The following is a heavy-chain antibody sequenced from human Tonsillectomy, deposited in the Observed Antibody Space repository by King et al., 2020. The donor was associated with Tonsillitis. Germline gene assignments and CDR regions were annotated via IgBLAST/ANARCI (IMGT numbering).Heavy chain of an antibody. Sequence: QLQESGPGLVKPSETLSLTCTVSGGSISSYYWSWIRQPPGKGLEWIGDIYYTGSTNYNPSLKSRVTISVDTSKNQFSLKLSSVTAADTAVYYCARELSHDYDSSGHVIHWLDPWGQGTLVTVSS. CDR2: IYYTGST. CDR3: ARELSHDYDSSGHVIHWLDP. D-gene: IGHD3-22*01. CDR1: GGSISSYY. J-gene: IGHJ5*02. V-gene: IGHV4-59*01.